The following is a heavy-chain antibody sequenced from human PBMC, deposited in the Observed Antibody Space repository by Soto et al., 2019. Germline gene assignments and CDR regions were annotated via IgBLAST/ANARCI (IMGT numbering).Heavy chain of an antibody. CDR1: GLFFIDYY. V-gene: IGHV3-11*01. J-gene: IGHJ6*02. CDR3: AIGGGQIYYKGLDV. Sequence: PGWSLRLSCASSGLFFIDYYFSWIRQAPGKGLECVAYISGTGDTKYYADSVKGRFTISRDNTKNSLYLQVNSLRAEDAAVYYCAIGGGQIYYKGLDVWGQGTTVTVSS. CDR2: ISGTGDTK. D-gene: IGHD3-10*01.